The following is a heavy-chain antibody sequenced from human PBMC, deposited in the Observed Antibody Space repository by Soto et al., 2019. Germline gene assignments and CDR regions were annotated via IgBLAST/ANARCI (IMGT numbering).Heavy chain of an antibody. Sequence: GASVKVSGKASGYTFTSYAMHWVRQAPGQRLEWMGWINAGNGNTKYPQKFQGRVTITRDTSASTAYMELSSLRSEDTAVYYCARDLGYSSHHPYYWGQGTLVTVSS. J-gene: IGHJ4*02. CDR1: GYTFTSYA. CDR2: INAGNGNT. V-gene: IGHV1-3*01. D-gene: IGHD6-13*01. CDR3: ARDLGYSSHHPYY.